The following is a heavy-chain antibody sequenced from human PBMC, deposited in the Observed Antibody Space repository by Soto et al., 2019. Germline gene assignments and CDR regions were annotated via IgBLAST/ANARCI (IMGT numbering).Heavy chain of an antibody. CDR2: VVVASGKT. Sequence: GXAGKGACRGSGFPCSGSAGRGGRPARGEGLEWIGWVVVASGKTDYAQNLQERVTITRDMSTNTAYMELSSLSSEDTAVYYCAATFDWGSYDFGGYPSWGQGTLVTVSS. CDR3: AATFDWGSYDFGGYPS. D-gene: IGHD3-22*01. CDR1: GFPCSGSA. J-gene: IGHJ4*02. V-gene: IGHV1-58*01.